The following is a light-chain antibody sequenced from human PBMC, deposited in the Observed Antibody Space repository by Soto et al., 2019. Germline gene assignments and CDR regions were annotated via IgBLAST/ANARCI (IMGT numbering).Light chain of an antibody. J-gene: IGLJ2*01. CDR2: DVN. V-gene: IGLV2-11*01. CDR1: RMDVGAYDY. Sequence: QSVLTHPRSVSESPGQSVTISCTGTRMDVGAYDYVSWYQQHPGKVPKLMIYDVNKRPSGVPHRISGSKSGKTAFLTISGLQAEDEADYDCLSFEGSYEVFGRGTKLTVL. CDR3: LSFEGSYEV.